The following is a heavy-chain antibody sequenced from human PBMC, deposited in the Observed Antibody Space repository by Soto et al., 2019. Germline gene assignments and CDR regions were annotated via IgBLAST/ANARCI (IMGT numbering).Heavy chain of an antibody. CDR1: GFTFSSYV. D-gene: IGHD3-22*01. CDR2: ISYDGSNK. V-gene: IGHV3-30*18. J-gene: IGHJ3*02. Sequence: PGGSLRLSCAASGFTFSSYVMHWVRQSPGKGLEWVAVISYDGSNKYYADSVKGRFTISRDNSKNTLYLQMNSLRAEDTAVYYCAKGGITMIVVVIPDAFDIWGQGTMVTVSS. CDR3: AKGGITMIVVVIPDAFDI.